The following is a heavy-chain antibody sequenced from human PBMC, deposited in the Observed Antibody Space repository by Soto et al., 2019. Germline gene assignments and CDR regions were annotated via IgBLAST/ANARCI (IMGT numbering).Heavy chain of an antibody. CDR1: GGSISSSSYY. D-gene: IGHD3-10*01. V-gene: IGHV4-39*01. J-gene: IGHJ4*02. Sequence: PSETLSLTCTVSGGSISSSSYYWGWIRQPPGKGLEWIGSIYYSGSTYYNPSLKSRVTISVDTSKNQFSLKLSSVTAADTAVYYCARQTYYYGSGSYPPDYWGQGTLVTVSS. CDR2: IYYSGST. CDR3: ARQTYYYGSGSYPPDY.